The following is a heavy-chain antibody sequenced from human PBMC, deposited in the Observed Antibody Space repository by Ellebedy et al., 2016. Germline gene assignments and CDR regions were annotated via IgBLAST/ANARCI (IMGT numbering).Heavy chain of an antibody. J-gene: IGHJ4*02. D-gene: IGHD4-23*01. Sequence: GGSLRLSXAASRFTFSTYLMHWVRQAPGKGLVWVSRINTVGSTTAYADSVKGRFTISRDNAKNTLYLEMNSLRAEDTAVYYCARDAGNSEGFDYWGQGTLVTVSS. CDR2: INTVGSTT. CDR3: ARDAGNSEGFDY. CDR1: RFTFSTYL. V-gene: IGHV3-74*01.